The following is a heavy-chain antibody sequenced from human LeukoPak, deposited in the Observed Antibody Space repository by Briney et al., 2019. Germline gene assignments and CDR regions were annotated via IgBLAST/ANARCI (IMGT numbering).Heavy chain of an antibody. Sequence: PSETLSLTCTVSGYPISSGYYWSWIRQPAGKGLEWIGRIYTSGSTNYNPSLKSRVTISVDTSKNQFSLKLSSVTAADTAVYYCARESRITMVRGVIIMSSTFDYWGQGTLVTVSS. V-gene: IGHV4-61*02. CDR2: IYTSGST. CDR3: ARESRITMVRGVIIMSSTFDY. J-gene: IGHJ4*02. CDR1: GYPISSGYY. D-gene: IGHD3-10*01.